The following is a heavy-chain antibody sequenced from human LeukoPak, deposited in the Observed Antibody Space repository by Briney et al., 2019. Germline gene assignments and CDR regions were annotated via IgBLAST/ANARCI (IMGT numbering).Heavy chain of an antibody. Sequence: KSGGSLRLSCAASGFTFGSYAIYWVRQAPGKGLEWVSGISGSGGITYFADSVKGRFTISRDNSKNTLYLQMNSLRAEDTAVYYCAKDPRAWYYDSIGSYYYYMDVWGKGTTVTVSS. CDR3: AKDPRAWYYDSIGSYYYYMDV. J-gene: IGHJ6*03. CDR2: ISGSGGIT. D-gene: IGHD3-22*01. CDR1: GFTFGSYA. V-gene: IGHV3-23*01.